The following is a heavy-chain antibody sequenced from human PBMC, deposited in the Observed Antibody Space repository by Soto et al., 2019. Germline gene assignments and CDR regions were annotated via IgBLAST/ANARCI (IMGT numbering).Heavy chain of an antibody. J-gene: IGHJ5*02. Sequence: QVQLQESGPGLVKPSQTLSLTCTVSGGSISSGDYYWSWIRQPPGKGLEWIGYINYSGSTYYNPSLKSRVTISVDTSKNQFSLKLSSVTAADTAVYYCVRGFEGSGWYRDGSNWFDPWGQGTLVTVSS. CDR3: VRGFEGSGWYRDGSNWFDP. D-gene: IGHD6-19*01. V-gene: IGHV4-30-4*01. CDR1: GGSISSGDYY. CDR2: INYSGST.